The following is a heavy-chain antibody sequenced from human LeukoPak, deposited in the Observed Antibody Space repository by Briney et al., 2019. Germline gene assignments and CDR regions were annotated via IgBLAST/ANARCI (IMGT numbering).Heavy chain of an antibody. CDR1: GFTFSSYW. CDR3: ASAPGGSSGAMDV. V-gene: IGHV3-74*01. D-gene: IGHD6-13*01. Sequence: GGSLRLSCAASGFTFSSYWMHWVRQAPGKGLVWVSRINSDGSSTSYADSVKGRFTISRDNAKNTLYLQMNSLRAEDTAVYYCASAPGGSSGAMDVWGQGTTVTVSS. J-gene: IGHJ6*02. CDR2: INSDGSST.